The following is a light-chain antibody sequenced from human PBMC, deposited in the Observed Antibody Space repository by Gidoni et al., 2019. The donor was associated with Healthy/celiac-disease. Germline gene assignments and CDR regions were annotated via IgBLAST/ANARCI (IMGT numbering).Light chain of an antibody. Sequence: ELVLPHSPATLSLSPGEIATLSCRASQSVSSYLAWYQQKPGQAPRPLIYDASNRATGITARFSGSGSGTDFTLTISSLEPEDFAVYYCQQRSNWPRLTFGGGTKVEIK. V-gene: IGKV3-11*01. J-gene: IGKJ4*01. CDR2: DAS. CDR1: QSVSSY. CDR3: QQRSNWPRLT.